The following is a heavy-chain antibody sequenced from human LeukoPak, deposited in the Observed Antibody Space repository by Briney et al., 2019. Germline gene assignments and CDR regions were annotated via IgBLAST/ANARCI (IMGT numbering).Heavy chain of an antibody. D-gene: IGHD5-18*01. Sequence: AASVKVSCKASGYTFTGYYMHWVRQAPGQGLEWMGWINPNSGGTNYAQKFQGRVTMTRDTSISTAYMELSRLRSDDTAVYYCARGGYSYGYGRSRAFDIWGQGTMVTVSS. V-gene: IGHV1-2*02. CDR1: GYTFTGYY. CDR3: ARGGYSYGYGRSRAFDI. CDR2: INPNSGGT. J-gene: IGHJ3*02.